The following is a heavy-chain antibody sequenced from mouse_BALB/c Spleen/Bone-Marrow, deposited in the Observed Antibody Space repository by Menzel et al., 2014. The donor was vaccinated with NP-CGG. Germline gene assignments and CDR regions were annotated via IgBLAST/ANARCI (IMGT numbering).Heavy chain of an antibody. J-gene: IGHJ3*01. CDR1: GYASSSSW. CDR3: ARGRDWDAWFAY. V-gene: IGHV1-82*01. CDR2: IYPGDGDT. D-gene: IGHD4-1*01. Sequence: VQLQESGPELVKPGASVKISCKASGYASSSSWMNWVKQRPGQGLEWIGRIYPGDGDTNYNGKFKGKATLTADKSSSTAYMQLSSLTSVDSAVYFCARGRDWDAWFAYWGQGTLVTVSA.